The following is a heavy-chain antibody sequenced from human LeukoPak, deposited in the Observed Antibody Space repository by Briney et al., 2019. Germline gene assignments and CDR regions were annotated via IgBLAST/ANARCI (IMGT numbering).Heavy chain of an antibody. CDR3: ARDVQSGSLDP. Sequence: GRSLRLSCAASGFTFSSYTMHWVRQAPGKGLEGVAFVLYDGSDQYYADSVKGRFTISRDNSKNTVYLQMDSLTVEDTAVYYCARDVQSGSLDPWGQGTLVTVSS. J-gene: IGHJ5*02. D-gene: IGHD3-3*01. CDR2: VLYDGSDQ. V-gene: IGHV3-30*04. CDR1: GFTFSSYT.